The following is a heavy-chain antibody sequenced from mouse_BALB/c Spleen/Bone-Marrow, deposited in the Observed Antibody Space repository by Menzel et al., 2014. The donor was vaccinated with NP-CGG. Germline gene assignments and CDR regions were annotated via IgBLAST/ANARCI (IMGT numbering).Heavy chain of an antibody. J-gene: IGHJ4*01. Sequence: VHLVESGDELVKPGASVKLSCMASGFTFTSYLIHWVKQRPGQGPEWIGEINPSNGRTNYNEKFKSKATLTEDKSSSTAYMQLSSLTSEDSAVYYCARDGNYRYAMDYWGQGTSVTVSS. CDR2: INPSNGRT. V-gene: IGHV1S81*02. CDR1: GFTFTSYL. CDR3: ARDGNYRYAMDY. D-gene: IGHD2-1*01.